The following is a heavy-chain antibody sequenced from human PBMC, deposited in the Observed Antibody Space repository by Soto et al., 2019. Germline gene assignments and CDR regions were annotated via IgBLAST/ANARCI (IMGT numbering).Heavy chain of an antibody. D-gene: IGHD2-2*01. V-gene: IGHV1-69*12. CDR2: IIPIFDTA. CDR3: ARHDCISSSCYYYYYYSMDV. Sequence: QVQLVQSGAEVKKPGSSVKVSCKTSGGTFSSYAISWVRQAAGQGLEWMGGIIPIFDTANYAQKFQGRVTIPADESTSTAYMELSSLRSEDTAVYYCARHDCISSSCYYYYYYSMDVWCQGTTVTVSS. J-gene: IGHJ6*02. CDR1: GGTFSSYA.